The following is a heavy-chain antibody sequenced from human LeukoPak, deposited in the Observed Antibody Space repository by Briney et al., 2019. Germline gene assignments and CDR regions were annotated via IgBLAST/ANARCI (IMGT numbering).Heavy chain of an antibody. CDR2: INSDGSST. CDR1: GFTFSSYW. V-gene: IGHV3-74*01. J-gene: IGHJ6*04. Sequence: PGGSLRLSCAASGFTFSSYWMHWVRQAPGKGLVWVSRINSDGSSTSYADSVKGRFTISRDNAKNTLYLLMNSLRAEDTAVYYCAELGITMIGGVWGKGTTVTISS. D-gene: IGHD3-10*02. CDR3: AELGITMIGGV.